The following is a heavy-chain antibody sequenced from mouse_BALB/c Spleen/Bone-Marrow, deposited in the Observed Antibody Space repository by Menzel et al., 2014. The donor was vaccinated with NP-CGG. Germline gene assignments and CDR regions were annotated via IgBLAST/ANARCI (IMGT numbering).Heavy chain of an antibody. Sequence: DVMLVESGGGLVQPKGSLKLSCAASGFTFNTYAMNWVRQAPGKGLEWVARIRSKSNNYATYHADSVKDRFTISRDDSQSMLYLQMNNLKTEDTAMYYCVRHGYGNYGAMDYWGQGTLVTVSS. J-gene: IGHJ4*01. V-gene: IGHV10-1*02. D-gene: IGHD2-10*02. CDR2: IRSKSNNYAT. CDR3: VRHGYGNYGAMDY. CDR1: GFTFNTYA.